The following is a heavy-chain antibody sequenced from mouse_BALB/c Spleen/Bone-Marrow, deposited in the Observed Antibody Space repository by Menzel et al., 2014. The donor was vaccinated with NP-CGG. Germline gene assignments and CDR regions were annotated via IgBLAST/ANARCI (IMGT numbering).Heavy chain of an antibody. CDR1: GYTFTMHW. Sequence: VQLQQSGAELVKPGASVKLSCKASGYTFTMHWMHWMQGLEWIGEINPSNGRTNYNEKFKSKATLTVDKSSSTAYMQLSSLTSEDSAVYYCARGGGSYYAMDYWGQGTSVTVSS. J-gene: IGHJ4*01. CDR2: INPSNGRT. V-gene: IGHV1S81*02. CDR3: ARGGGSYYAMDY. D-gene: IGHD1-1*02.